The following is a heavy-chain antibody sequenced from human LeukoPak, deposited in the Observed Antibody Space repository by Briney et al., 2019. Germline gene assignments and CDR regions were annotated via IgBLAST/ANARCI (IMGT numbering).Heavy chain of an antibody. D-gene: IGHD3-10*01. Sequence: GGSLRLSCAASGFTFSSYGMHWVRQAPGKGLEGVACIRYDGSNKYYADSVKGRFTISRDNSKNTLYLQMNSLRAEDTAVYYCAKDTSVRGVIISPNDYWGQGTLVTVSS. CDR2: IRYDGSNK. J-gene: IGHJ4*02. CDR3: AKDTSVRGVIISPNDY. V-gene: IGHV3-30*02. CDR1: GFTFSSYG.